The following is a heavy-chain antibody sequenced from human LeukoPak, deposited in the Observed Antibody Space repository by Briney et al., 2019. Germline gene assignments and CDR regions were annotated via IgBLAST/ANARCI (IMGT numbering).Heavy chain of an antibody. CDR1: GYTFTSYD. V-gene: IGHV1-8*03. Sequence: GASVKVSCKASGYTFTSYDINWVRQATGQGLEWMGWMNPDSGNTGYAQKFQGRVTITRNTSISTAYMELSSLRSEDTAVYYCARGVGYCSSTSCYLFDYWGQGTLVTVSS. D-gene: IGHD2-2*01. J-gene: IGHJ4*02. CDR2: MNPDSGNT. CDR3: ARGVGYCSSTSCYLFDY.